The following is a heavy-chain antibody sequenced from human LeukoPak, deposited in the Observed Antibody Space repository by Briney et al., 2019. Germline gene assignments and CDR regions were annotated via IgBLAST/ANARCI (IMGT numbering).Heavy chain of an antibody. Sequence: SGPTLVNPTQTLTLTCTFSGFSLSTSGVGVGWIRQPPGKALEWLALIYWNDDKRYSPSLKSRLTTTKDTSKNQVVLTMTNTDPVDTATYYCARTVPEGYMDVWGKGTTVTVSS. CDR1: GFSLSTSGVG. CDR2: IYWNDDK. CDR3: ARTVPEGYMDV. D-gene: IGHD1-14*01. J-gene: IGHJ6*03. V-gene: IGHV2-5*01.